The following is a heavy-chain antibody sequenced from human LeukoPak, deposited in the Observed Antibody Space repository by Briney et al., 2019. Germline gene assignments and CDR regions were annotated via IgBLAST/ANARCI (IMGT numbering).Heavy chain of an antibody. CDR1: GFTFSSYW. Sequence: GGSLRLSCAASGFTFSSYWMNWVRQAPGKGLEWVAKIKQDGSEIYYVDSVKGRFTISRDNDKNSLYLHMNSLRAEDTALYYCARVSYYPNDAFDIWGQGTMVTVSS. CDR3: ARVSYYPNDAFDI. V-gene: IGHV3-7*01. J-gene: IGHJ3*02. CDR2: IKQDGSEI. D-gene: IGHD1-26*01.